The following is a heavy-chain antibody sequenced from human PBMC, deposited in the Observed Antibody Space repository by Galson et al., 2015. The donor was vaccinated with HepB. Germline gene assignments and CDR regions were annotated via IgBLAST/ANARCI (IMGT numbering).Heavy chain of an antibody. J-gene: IGHJ4*02. D-gene: IGHD6-6*01. Sequence: SLRLSCAASGFTFSRYAMSWVRQAPGRGLEWVSAISGTGGSTYYADSVKGRFTISRDNSKNTLYLEMNRLRAEDTAVYYCTKEDQSRARPNYFDYWGQGTLVTVSS. CDR3: TKEDQSRARPNYFDY. CDR2: ISGTGGST. V-gene: IGHV3-23*01. CDR1: GFTFSRYA.